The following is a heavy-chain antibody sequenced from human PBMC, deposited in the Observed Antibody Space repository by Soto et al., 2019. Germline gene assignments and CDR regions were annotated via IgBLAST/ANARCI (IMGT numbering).Heavy chain of an antibody. CDR2: ISFDGTNK. CDR1: KFTFASYD. Sequence: QVQLVESGGGVVQPERSQRLSCTASKFTFASYDMHWVRQAPGEGLEWVALISFDGTNKYYADSVKGRFTISRDNSKNTMYLQMNSLRPEDTAVYYCAREMIPGIMGGMTAMDVWGQVTTVTVS. V-gene: IGHV3-30*04. J-gene: IGHJ6*02. D-gene: IGHD2-8*01. CDR3: AREMIPGIMGGMTAMDV.